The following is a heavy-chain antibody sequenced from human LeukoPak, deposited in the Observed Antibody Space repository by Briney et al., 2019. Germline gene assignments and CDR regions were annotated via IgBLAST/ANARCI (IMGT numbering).Heavy chain of an antibody. J-gene: IGHJ4*02. CDR3: ARGLDLRTGTKIDY. CDR1: GGSISSSSYY. V-gene: IGHV4-39*07. Sequence: SETLSLTCTVSGGSISSSSYYWGWIRQPPGKGLEWIGSIYYSGSTYYNPSLKSRVTISVDTSKNQFSLKLSSVTAADTAVYYCARGLDLRTGTKIDYWGQGTLVTVSS. D-gene: IGHD1-7*01. CDR2: IYYSGST.